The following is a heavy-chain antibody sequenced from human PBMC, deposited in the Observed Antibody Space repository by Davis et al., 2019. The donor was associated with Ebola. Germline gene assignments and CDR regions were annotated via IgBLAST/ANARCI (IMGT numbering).Heavy chain of an antibody. D-gene: IGHD2-2*03. J-gene: IGHJ6*02. CDR3: AREDGYCSSTSCYDPLRIGANYYYYGMDV. V-gene: IGHV1-18*04. CDR1: AYSFSSYG. CDR2: ISAYNGNT. Sequence: ASVKVSCKASAYSFSSYGISWVRQAPGQGLEWMGWISAYNGNTNYAQKLQGRVTMTTDTSTSTAYMELSRLRSDDTAVYYCAREDGYCSSTSCYDPLRIGANYYYYGMDVWGQGTTVTVSS.